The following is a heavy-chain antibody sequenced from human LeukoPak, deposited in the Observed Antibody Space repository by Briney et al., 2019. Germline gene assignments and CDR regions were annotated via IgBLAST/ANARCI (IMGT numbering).Heavy chain of an antibody. Sequence: PSETLSLTCTVSGYSISSGYYWGWIRQTPGKGLEWIGYIYHGGRTDYNPSLKSRVTISVDTSKNQFSLKLSSVTAADTAVYYCARGIVVVTAITTLNWFDPWGQGTLVTVSS. D-gene: IGHD2-21*02. CDR3: ARGIVVVTAITTLNWFDP. J-gene: IGHJ5*02. CDR2: IYHGGRT. V-gene: IGHV4-38-2*02. CDR1: GYSISSGYY.